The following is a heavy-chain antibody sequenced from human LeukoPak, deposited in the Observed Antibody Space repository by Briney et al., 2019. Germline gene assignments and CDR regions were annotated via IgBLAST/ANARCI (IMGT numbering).Heavy chain of an antibody. Sequence: PSETLSLTCTVSGGSISNYYWSWIRQPPGKGLEWIGYIYHSGSTNYNPSLKSRVTIPVDTSKNQFSLKLSSVTAADTAVYYCARHGGGFWSGYYQYGMDVWGQGTTVTVSS. CDR3: ARHGGGFWSGYYQYGMDV. J-gene: IGHJ6*02. V-gene: IGHV4-59*08. CDR2: IYHSGST. CDR1: GGSISNYY. D-gene: IGHD3-3*01.